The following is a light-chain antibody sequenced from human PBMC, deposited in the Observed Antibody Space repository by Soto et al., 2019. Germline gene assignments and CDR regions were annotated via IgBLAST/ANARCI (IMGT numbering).Light chain of an antibody. Sequence: EIVLTQSPGTLSLSPGERASLSCRASQSVASAYLAWYQHKPGQAPRLLIFGASSRATGIPDRFSGSGSGTDFTLTISRLEPEDYAVYYCQQYGASRWTFDQGTKVEAK. CDR2: GAS. J-gene: IGKJ1*01. V-gene: IGKV3-20*01. CDR1: QSVASAY. CDR3: QQYGASRWT.